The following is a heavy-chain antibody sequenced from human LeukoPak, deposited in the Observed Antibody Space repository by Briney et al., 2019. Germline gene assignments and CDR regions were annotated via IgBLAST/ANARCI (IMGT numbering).Heavy chain of an antibody. CDR2: ISYDGSNR. Sequence: GGSLRLSCAASGFTFSSYGMHWVRQAPGKGLEWVAVISYDGSNRYYADSVKGRFTISRDNSKNTLYLQMNSLRAEDTAVCYCAKVTDYGDYYFDYWGQGTLVTVSS. CDR1: GFTFSSYG. V-gene: IGHV3-30*18. D-gene: IGHD4-17*01. CDR3: AKVTDYGDYYFDY. J-gene: IGHJ4*02.